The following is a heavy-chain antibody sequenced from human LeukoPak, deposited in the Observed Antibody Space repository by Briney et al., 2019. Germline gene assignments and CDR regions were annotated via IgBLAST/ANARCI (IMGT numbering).Heavy chain of an antibody. V-gene: IGHV3-7*01. J-gene: IGHJ4*02. Sequence: GGSLRLSCAASGFTFSSYWMSWVRQAPGKGLEWVANIKQDGSEKYYVDSVKGRFTISRDNAKNSLYLQMNSLRAEDTAVYYCAVEMYAIRGSSWTFDYWGQGTLVTVSS. D-gene: IGHD2-8*01. CDR3: AVEMYAIRGSSWTFDY. CDR2: IKQDGSEK. CDR1: GFTFSSYW.